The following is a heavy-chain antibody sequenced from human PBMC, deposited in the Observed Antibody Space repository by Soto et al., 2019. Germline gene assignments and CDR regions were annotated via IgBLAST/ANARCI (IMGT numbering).Heavy chain of an antibody. D-gene: IGHD3-10*01. V-gene: IGHV3-23*01. CDR3: ANYYGSGSQGYYYGMDV. Sequence: EVQLLESGGGLVQPGGSLRLSCAASGFTFSSYAMSWVRQAPGKGLEWVSAISGSGGSTYYADSVKGRFTISRDNSKNTMYLQMNRLRAEDTAVYYCANYYGSGSQGYYYGMDVWGQGTTVTVSS. CDR1: GFTFSSYA. J-gene: IGHJ6*02. CDR2: ISGSGGST.